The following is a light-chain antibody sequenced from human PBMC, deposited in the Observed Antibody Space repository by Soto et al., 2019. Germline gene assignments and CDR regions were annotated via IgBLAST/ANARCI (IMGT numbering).Light chain of an antibody. Sequence: IVMTQSPATLSVSPGERATLSCRASQSVXSNLAWYKQKPGQATRLLISGASTRATGIPARFSGSGSGTEFTLTISSLQSEDFAVYYCQHYNNWPPWTFGQGTKVDIK. CDR1: QSVXSN. CDR2: GAS. J-gene: IGKJ1*01. V-gene: IGKV3-15*01. CDR3: QHYNNWPPWT.